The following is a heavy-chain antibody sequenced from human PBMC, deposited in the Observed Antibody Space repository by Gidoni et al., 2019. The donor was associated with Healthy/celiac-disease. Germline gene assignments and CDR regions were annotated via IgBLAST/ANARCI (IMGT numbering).Heavy chain of an antibody. Sequence: QITLKESGPTLVKPTQTLTLTCTFSGFSLSTSGVGVGWIRQPPGKALEWLALIYWDDDTRYSPSLKSRLTITKDTSKNQVVLTMTNMDPVDTATYYCAHSLWGIAVAGGFVHWFDPWGQGTLVTVSS. V-gene: IGHV2-5*02. CDR3: AHSLWGIAVAGGFVHWFDP. D-gene: IGHD6-19*01. CDR1: GFSLSTSGVG. J-gene: IGHJ5*02. CDR2: IYWDDDT.